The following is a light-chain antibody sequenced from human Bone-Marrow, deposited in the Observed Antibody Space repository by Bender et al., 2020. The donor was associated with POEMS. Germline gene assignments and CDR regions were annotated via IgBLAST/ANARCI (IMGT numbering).Light chain of an antibody. CDR3: CSYAENNFFV. Sequence: QSALTQPASVSGSPGQSITISCTGTSADFGRYNLVSWYQQHPGKAPKLVIYEGDKRPSGISSRFSGSKSGNTASLTISGLQTEDEAHYYCCSYAENNFFVFGGGTRLTVL. CDR2: EGD. CDR1: SADFGRYNL. V-gene: IGLV2-23*01. J-gene: IGLJ3*02.